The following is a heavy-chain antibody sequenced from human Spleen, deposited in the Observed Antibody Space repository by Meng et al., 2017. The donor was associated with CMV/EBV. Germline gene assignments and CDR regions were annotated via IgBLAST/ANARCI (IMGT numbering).Heavy chain of an antibody. CDR2: IKSIFNGGTT. CDR1: GFTFRNTW. CDR3: STEIRRDY. Sequence: LSWVASGFTFRNTWMSWVRQAPGQGLEWVGRIKSIFNGGTTDYAAPVKGRFTISRDDSKNTLYLQMNSLKIEDTAVYYCSTEIRRDYWGQGTLVTVSS. D-gene: IGHD3-3*01. V-gene: IGHV3-15*01. J-gene: IGHJ4*02.